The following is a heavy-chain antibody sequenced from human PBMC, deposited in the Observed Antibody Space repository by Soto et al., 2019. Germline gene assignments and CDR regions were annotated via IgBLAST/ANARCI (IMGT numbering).Heavy chain of an antibody. CDR1: GVTFSGYA. CDR3: VKRTSWLVPQGRDAFDI. V-gene: IGHV3-64D*06. J-gene: IGHJ3*02. D-gene: IGHD6-6*01. CDR2: ISSNGGST. Sequence: GGSLRLCSCASGVTFSGYAMHWVRQAPGKGLEYVSAISSNGGSTYYADSVKGRFTISRDNSKNTLYLQMSSLRAEDTAVYYCVKRTSWLVPQGRDAFDIWGQGTMVTGSS.